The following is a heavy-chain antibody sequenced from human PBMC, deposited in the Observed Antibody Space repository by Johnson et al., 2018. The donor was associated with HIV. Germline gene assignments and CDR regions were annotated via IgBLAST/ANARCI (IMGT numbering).Heavy chain of an antibody. CDR2: LWYDGSNK. J-gene: IGHJ3*02. CDR1: GFTFSYDG. V-gene: IGHV3-33*01. Sequence: VQLVESGGGVVQPGKSLRLSCAASGFTFSYDGMHSVRQAPGKWLEWLADLWYDGSNKCYADSVNGRFTISRDNSKNTLYLQMNSLRAEDTAVYYWARDRGVFWNNDYKGDAFDIWGQGTMVTVSS. D-gene: IGHD3-3*01. CDR3: ARDRGVFWNNDYKGDAFDI.